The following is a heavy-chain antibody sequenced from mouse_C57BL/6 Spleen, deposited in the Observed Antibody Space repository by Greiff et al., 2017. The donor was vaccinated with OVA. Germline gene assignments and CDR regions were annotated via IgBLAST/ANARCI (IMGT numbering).Heavy chain of an antibody. CDR1: GYTFTSYW. Sequence: QVQLQQPGAELVMPGASVKLSCKASGYTFTSYWMHWVKQRPGQGLEWIGEIDPSDSYTNYNQKFKGKSTLTVDKSSSTAYMQLSSLTSEDSAVYYCASRLTGPYAMDYWGQGTSVTVSS. J-gene: IGHJ4*01. D-gene: IGHD4-1*01. CDR3: ASRLTGPYAMDY. V-gene: IGHV1-69*01. CDR2: IDPSDSYT.